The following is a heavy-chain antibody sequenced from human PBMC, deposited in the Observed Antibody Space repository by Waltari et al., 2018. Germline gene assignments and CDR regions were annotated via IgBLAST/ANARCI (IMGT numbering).Heavy chain of an antibody. CDR1: EYTFTSSY. Sequence: QVQLVQSGAEVKKPGASVKISCKTSEYTFTSSYIHWVRQAAGQGLEWMGIISPSGGSTSYAQKLQGRVTMTRDTSTSTVYMELSSLRSDDTAVYYCALDTGALWMDVWGQGTTVTVSS. V-gene: IGHV1-46*01. D-gene: IGHD2-21*01. CDR3: ALDTGALWMDV. CDR2: ISPSGGST. J-gene: IGHJ6*02.